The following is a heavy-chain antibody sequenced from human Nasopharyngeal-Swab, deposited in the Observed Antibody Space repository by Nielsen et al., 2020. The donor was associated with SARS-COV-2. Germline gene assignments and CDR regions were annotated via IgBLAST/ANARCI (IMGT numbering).Heavy chain of an antibody. CDR1: GFPFSSYS. V-gene: IGHV3-21*01. Sequence: LKISCAASGFPFSSYSMNWVRQAPGKGLEWVSSISSSSSYIYYADSVKGRFTISRDNAKNSLYLQMNSLRAEDTAVYYCGRVSSSGYSYGMDVWGQGTTVTVSS. CDR2: ISSSSSYI. CDR3: GRVSSSGYSYGMDV. D-gene: IGHD3-22*01. J-gene: IGHJ6*02.